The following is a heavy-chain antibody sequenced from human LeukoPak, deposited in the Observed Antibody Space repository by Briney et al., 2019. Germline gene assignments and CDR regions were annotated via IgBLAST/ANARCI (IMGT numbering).Heavy chain of an antibody. D-gene: IGHD3-22*01. Sequence: GGDLRLSCVASGFIRSKNYMNWVRQAPGKGLDWVSNIYSGGGTYYADTVEGRFTISRDNSKNTLYLQMNSLRADDTAVYYCARGCYYERSGYCPFDYWGPGTLVTVSS. CDR3: ARGCYYERSGYCPFDY. CDR2: IYSGGGT. J-gene: IGHJ4*02. V-gene: IGHV3-53*01. CDR1: GFIRSKNY.